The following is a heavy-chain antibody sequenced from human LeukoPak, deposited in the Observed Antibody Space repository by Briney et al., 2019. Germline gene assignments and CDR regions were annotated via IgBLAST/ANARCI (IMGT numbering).Heavy chain of an antibody. CDR2: INPSGGST. D-gene: IGHD1-7*01. CDR3: ARGVTGTTVVYYYYYYMDV. V-gene: IGHV1-46*01. J-gene: IGHJ6*03. CDR1: GYTFTSYY. Sequence: ASVKVSCKASGYTFTSYYMHWVRQAPGQGLEWMGIINPSGGSTSYAQKFQGRVTMTRDMSTSTVYMELSSLRSEDTAVYYCARGVTGTTVVYYYYYYMDVWGKGTTVIVSS.